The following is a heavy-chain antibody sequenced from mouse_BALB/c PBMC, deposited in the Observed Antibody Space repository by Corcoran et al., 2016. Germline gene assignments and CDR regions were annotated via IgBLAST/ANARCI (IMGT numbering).Heavy chain of an antibody. CDR1: GYSFTSYY. D-gene: IGHD1-1*01. CDR2: IDPFNGGT. CDR3: ARDTTVYYVDY. V-gene: IGHV1S135*01. J-gene: IGHJ2*01. Sequence: EIQLQQSGPELMKPGASVKISCKASGYSFTSYYMHWVKQSHGKSLEWIGYIDPFNGGTSYNPKFKGKATLTVDKSSSTAYMYLSSLTSEDSAVYYCARDTTVYYVDYWGQGTTLTVSA.